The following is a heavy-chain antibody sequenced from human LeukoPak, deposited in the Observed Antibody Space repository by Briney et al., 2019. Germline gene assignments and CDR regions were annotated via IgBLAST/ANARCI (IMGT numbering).Heavy chain of an antibody. D-gene: IGHD2-8*01. Sequence: PGGSLRLSCAASGFTFSSYAMHWVRQAPGKGLEWVAVISYDGSNKYYADSVKGRFTISRDNSKNTLYLQMNSLRAEDTAVYYCAKDQIDRPMVVGYWGQGTLVTVSS. J-gene: IGHJ4*02. CDR3: AKDQIDRPMVVGY. V-gene: IGHV3-30-3*01. CDR2: ISYDGSNK. CDR1: GFTFSSYA.